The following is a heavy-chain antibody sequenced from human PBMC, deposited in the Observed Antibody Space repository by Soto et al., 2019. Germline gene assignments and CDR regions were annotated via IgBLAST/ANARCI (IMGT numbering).Heavy chain of an antibody. D-gene: IGHD2-2*01. CDR3: AVDYCSSTSCYPGQFDY. Sequence: PGGSLRLSCAASGFTFSSYGMHWVRQAPGKGLEWVAVISYDGSNKYYADSVKGRFTISRDNSKNTLYLQMNSLRAEDTAVYYCAVDYCSSTSCYPGQFDYWGQGTRVTVSS. J-gene: IGHJ4*02. V-gene: IGHV3-30*03. CDR1: GFTFSSYG. CDR2: ISYDGSNK.